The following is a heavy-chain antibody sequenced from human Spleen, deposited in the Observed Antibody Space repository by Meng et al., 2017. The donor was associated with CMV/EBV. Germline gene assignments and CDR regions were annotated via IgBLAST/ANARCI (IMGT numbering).Heavy chain of an antibody. CDR1: GFTFSNYA. D-gene: IGHD3-9*01. CDR2: ITSSGDST. CDR3: AKDALPRPDATGYLGCTDV. J-gene: IGHJ6*02. V-gene: IGHV3-23*01. Sequence: GESLKISCGTSGFTFSNYAMIWVRQAPEKGLEWVSSITSSGDSTYYADSVRGRFTISRDNSKSTLYLQMNSLRADDTAVYHFAKDALPRPDATGYLGCTDVWGQGTTVTVSS.